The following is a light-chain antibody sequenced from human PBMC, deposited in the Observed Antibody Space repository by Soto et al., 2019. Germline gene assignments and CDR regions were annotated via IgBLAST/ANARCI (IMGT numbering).Light chain of an antibody. Sequence: DIQMTQSPYSPSASVGDSVTITCRASQNIRTYLNWYQQKPGRAPKLLIHSASALPSGVPSRFSGSGSGTEFTLTMSGLQPEDFATYYCQQGHSTPYTFGQGTKVEIK. CDR1: QNIRTY. CDR2: SAS. CDR3: QQGHSTPYT. J-gene: IGKJ2*01. V-gene: IGKV1-39*01.